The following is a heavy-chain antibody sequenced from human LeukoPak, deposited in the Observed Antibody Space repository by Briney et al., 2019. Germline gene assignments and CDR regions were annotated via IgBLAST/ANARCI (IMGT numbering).Heavy chain of an antibody. Sequence: SETLSLTCAVYGGSFSGYYWSWIRQPPGKGLEWIGEINHSGSTNYNPSLKSRVTISVDTSKNQFSLKLSSVTAADTAVYYCARGPYGGNSFWYFDLWGRGTLVTVS. CDR2: INHSGST. CDR3: ARGPYGGNSFWYFDL. CDR1: GGSFSGYY. D-gene: IGHD4-23*01. J-gene: IGHJ2*01. V-gene: IGHV4-34*01.